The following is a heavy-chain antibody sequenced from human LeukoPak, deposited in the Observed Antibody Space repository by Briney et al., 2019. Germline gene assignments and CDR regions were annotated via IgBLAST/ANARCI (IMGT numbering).Heavy chain of an antibody. CDR1: GGSISSSSYY. D-gene: IGHD2-2*01. Sequence: SETLSPTCTVSGGSISSSSYYWGWIRQPPGKGLEWIGSIYYSGSTYYNPSLKSRVTISVDTSKNQFSLKLSSVTAADTAVYYCARLFSAANDAFDIWGQGTMVTVSS. CDR3: ARLFSAANDAFDI. J-gene: IGHJ3*02. V-gene: IGHV4-39*01. CDR2: IYYSGST.